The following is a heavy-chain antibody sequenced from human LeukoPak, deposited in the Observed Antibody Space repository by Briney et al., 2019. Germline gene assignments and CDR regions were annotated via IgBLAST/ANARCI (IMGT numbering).Heavy chain of an antibody. V-gene: IGHV4-31*03. CDR3: ARIYYDSSGYQGAFDI. J-gene: IGHJ3*02. CDR1: GGSISSGGYY. D-gene: IGHD3-22*01. CDR2: IYYSGST. Sequence: SETLSLTCTVSGGSISSGGYYWSWIRQHPGKGLEWIGYIYYSGSTYYNPSLKSRVTISVDTSKNQFSLKLSSVTAADTAVYYCARIYYDSSGYQGAFDIWGQGTMVTVSS.